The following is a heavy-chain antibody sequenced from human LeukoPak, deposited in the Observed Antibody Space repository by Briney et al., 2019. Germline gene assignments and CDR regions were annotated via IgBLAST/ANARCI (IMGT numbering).Heavy chain of an antibody. CDR1: GFTFSSYA. Sequence: PGGSLRLSCAASGFTFSSYAMSWVRQAPGKGLEWVSAISGSGGSTYYADSVKGRFTISRDNAKNSLYLQMNSLRAEDTAVYYCASNDYGEYYFDYWGQGTLVTVSS. CDR3: ASNDYGEYYFDY. J-gene: IGHJ4*02. CDR2: ISGSGGST. V-gene: IGHV3-23*01. D-gene: IGHD4-17*01.